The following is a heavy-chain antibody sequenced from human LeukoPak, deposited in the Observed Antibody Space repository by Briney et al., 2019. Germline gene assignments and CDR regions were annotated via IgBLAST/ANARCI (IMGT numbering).Heavy chain of an antibody. CDR2: IYHSGST. J-gene: IGHJ4*02. D-gene: IGHD3-22*01. CDR3: VRQDRHYYYDSSDYFDY. Sequence: SETLSLTCDVSGYSLSSGYYWGWIRLPPGKGLEWIGSIYHSGSTFYNPSLKSRVTISVDTSKNQFSLKLSSVTAADTAVYYCVRQDRHYYYDSSDYFDYWGQGILVTVSS. CDR1: GYSLSSGYY. V-gene: IGHV4-38-2*01.